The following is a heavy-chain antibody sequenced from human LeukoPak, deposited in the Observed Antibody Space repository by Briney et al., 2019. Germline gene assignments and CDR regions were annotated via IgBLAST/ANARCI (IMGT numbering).Heavy chain of an antibody. CDR3: ARTDDYYDRSGFFLYFFDH. V-gene: IGHV4-59*01. CDR2: IHHSGGT. Sequence: SETLSLTCTVSGDSIRNKYWSWLRQRPGKGLEWFGLIHHSGGTNYNPSFKSRFTISVDTSKNQFSLKLTSVTAADTAVYYCARTDDYYDRSGFFLYFFDHWGPGAPVTV. D-gene: IGHD3-22*01. J-gene: IGHJ4*02. CDR1: GDSIRNKY.